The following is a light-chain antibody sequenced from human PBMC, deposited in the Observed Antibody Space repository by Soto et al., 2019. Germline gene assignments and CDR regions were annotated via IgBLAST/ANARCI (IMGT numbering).Light chain of an antibody. CDR1: KTISSW. Sequence: DIEMTHSPSTLSGYVGDIFTIXXRASKTISSWLAWYQQKPGKAPKXLIYKASTLKSGVPSRFSGSGSGTEFTLTISSLQPDDFATYYCQHYNSYSEAFGQGTKVDIK. V-gene: IGKV1-5*03. CDR2: KAS. CDR3: QHYNSYSEA. J-gene: IGKJ1*01.